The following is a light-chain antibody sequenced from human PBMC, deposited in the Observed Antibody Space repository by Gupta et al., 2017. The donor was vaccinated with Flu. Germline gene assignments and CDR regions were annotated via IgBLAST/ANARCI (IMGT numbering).Light chain of an antibody. V-gene: IGLV1-44*01. CDR1: SSNIGSNT. CDR2: SNN. J-gene: IGLJ3*02. Sequence: QSVLPQPPSASCRLGRRVTTACSGSSSNIGSNTVNWYQQLPGTAPKLLIYSNNQRPSGVPDRFSGSKSGTSASLAISGLQSEDEADYYCAAWDDSLNGWVFGGGTKLTVL. CDR3: AAWDDSLNGWV.